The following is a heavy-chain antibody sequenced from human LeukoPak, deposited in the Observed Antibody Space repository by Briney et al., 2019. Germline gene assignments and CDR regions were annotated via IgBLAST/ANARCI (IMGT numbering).Heavy chain of an antibody. V-gene: IGHV3-30*03. Sequence: PGRSLRLSCAVSGFSFSSYGMHWVRQAPGKGLEWVAVISHEGSNQYYGDSVKGRFTVSRDESKNMVYLQMNSLRVEDTAVYYCARTREQWQVLDYWGQGTLVTVSS. CDR1: GFSFSSYG. D-gene: IGHD6-19*01. J-gene: IGHJ4*02. CDR2: ISHEGSNQ. CDR3: ARTREQWQVLDY.